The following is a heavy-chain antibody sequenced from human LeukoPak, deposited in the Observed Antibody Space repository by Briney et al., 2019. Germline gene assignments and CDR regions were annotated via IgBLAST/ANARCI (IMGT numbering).Heavy chain of an antibody. J-gene: IGHJ3*02. D-gene: IGHD3-22*01. V-gene: IGHV3-30-3*01. CDR2: ISYDGTNK. Sequence: GRSLRLPCAASGFTFSNYAMHWVRQAPGKGLEWVAVISYDGTNKYYADSVKGRFTISRDNSKNTMYLQMNSLRAEDTAMYYCARAPMSYDSSGFGGAFDIWGKGQWSPSLQ. CDR1: GFTFSNYA. CDR3: ARAPMSYDSSGFGGAFDI.